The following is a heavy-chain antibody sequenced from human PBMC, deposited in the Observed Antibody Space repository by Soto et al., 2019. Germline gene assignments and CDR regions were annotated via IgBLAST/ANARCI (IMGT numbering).Heavy chain of an antibody. CDR3: ARGIDGHTWSLY. J-gene: IGHJ4*02. D-gene: IGHD2-2*02. CDR1: GYSFANYW. V-gene: IGHV5-51*01. CDR2: IYPGDSNT. Sequence: PGESLKISCKGSGYSFANYWIGWVRQMPGKGLECMGFIYPGDSNTIYSPSFEGQVTISVDKSISTAFLQWSSLKASDTAIYYCARGIDGHTWSLYWGQGTLVTVSS.